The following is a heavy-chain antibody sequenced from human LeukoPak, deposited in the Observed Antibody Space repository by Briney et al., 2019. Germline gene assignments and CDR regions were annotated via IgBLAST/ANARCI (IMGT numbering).Heavy chain of an antibody. J-gene: IGHJ2*01. CDR1: GGSFSGYY. D-gene: IGHD3-3*01. CDR2: INHSGST. CDR3: ARHPQIKPFAY. V-gene: IGHV4-34*01. Sequence: NPSETLSLTCAVYGGSFSGYYWSWIRQPPGKGLEWIGEINHSGSTNYNPSLKSRVTISVDTSKNQFSLKLSSVTAADTAVYYCARHPQIKPFAYGGRGPRVPVPS.